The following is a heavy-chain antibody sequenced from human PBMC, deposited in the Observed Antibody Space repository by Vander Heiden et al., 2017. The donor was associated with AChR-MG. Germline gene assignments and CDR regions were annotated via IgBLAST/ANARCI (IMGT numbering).Heavy chain of an antibody. J-gene: IGHJ3*02. CDR3: ARSGYNWNVVGTEDAFDI. CDR2: IWYDGSNK. D-gene: IGHD1-20*01. CDR1: GLTFSRYG. V-gene: IGHV3-33*01. Sequence: QVQLVESGGGVVQPGRSLRLPCAAPGLTFSRYGMHWVRQAPGKGLEWVAVIWYDGSNKYYADSVKGRFTISRDNSKNTLYLQMNSLRAEDTAVYYCARSGYNWNVVGTEDAFDIWGQGTMVTVSS.